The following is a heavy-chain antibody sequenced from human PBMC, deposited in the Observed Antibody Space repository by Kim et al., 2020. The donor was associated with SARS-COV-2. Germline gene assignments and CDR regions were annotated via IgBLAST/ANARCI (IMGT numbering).Heavy chain of an antibody. V-gene: IGHV3-30*04. CDR1: GFTFSSYA. CDR2: ISYDGSNK. J-gene: IGHJ2*01. CDR3: ARDPAAAGYVFQWYFDL. D-gene: IGHD6-13*01. Sequence: GGSLRLSCAASGFTFSSYAMHWVRQAPGKGLEWVAVISYDGSNKYYADSVKGRFTISRDNSKNTLYLQMNSLRAEDTAVYYCARDPAAAGYVFQWYFDLWGRGTLVTVSS.